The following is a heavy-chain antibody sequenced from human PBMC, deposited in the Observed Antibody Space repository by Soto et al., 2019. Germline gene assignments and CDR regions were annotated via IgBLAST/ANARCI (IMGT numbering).Heavy chain of an antibody. Sequence: SQTLSLTCAVSGDSVSSNSAGWNWIRQSPSRGLEWLGRTYYRSKWFNDYAVSVKNRITINPDTSKNLISLQLKSVTPEDAAVYYCARGGGVLDYWGQGTLVTVSS. V-gene: IGHV6-1*01. CDR2: TYYRSKWFN. CDR1: GDSVSSNSAG. CDR3: ARGGGVLDY. D-gene: IGHD3-16*01. J-gene: IGHJ4*02.